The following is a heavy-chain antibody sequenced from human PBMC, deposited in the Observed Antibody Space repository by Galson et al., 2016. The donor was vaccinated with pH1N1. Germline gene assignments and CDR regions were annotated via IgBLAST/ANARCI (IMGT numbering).Heavy chain of an antibody. CDR3: AKAGRRWELEGTFGLDV. CDR2: ISWDGGST. Sequence: SLRLSCAASKFTFDDYAMHWVRQPPGKGPEWLCLISWDGGSTYFADSVKGRFTISRDNNKNSLYLQMNNVRPEETALYFCAKAGRRWELEGTFGLDVWGQGTTVTVSS. CDR1: KFTFDDYA. V-gene: IGHV3-43D*04. J-gene: IGHJ6*02. D-gene: IGHD1-26*01.